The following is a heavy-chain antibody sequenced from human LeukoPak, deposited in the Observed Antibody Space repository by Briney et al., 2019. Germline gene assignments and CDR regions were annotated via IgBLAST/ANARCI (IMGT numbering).Heavy chain of an antibody. Sequence: SETLSLTCTVSGGSISSYYWSWIRQPLGKGLEWIGYIYYSGSTNYNPSLKSRVTISVDTSKNQFSLKLSSVTAADTAVYYCARQGLRDYYGMDVWGQGTTVTVSS. CDR1: GGSISSYY. D-gene: IGHD4-17*01. J-gene: IGHJ6*02. V-gene: IGHV4-59*08. CDR3: ARQGLRDYYGMDV. CDR2: IYYSGST.